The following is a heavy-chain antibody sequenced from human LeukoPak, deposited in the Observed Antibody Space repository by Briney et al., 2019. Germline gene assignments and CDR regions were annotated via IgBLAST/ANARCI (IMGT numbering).Heavy chain of an antibody. Sequence: GGSLRLSCAASGFTFSSYAMHWVRQAPGKGLEWVAVISYDGSNKYYADSVKGRFTISRDNSKNTLYLQMNSLRAEDTAVYYCARAKGSSLWGYYFDYWGQGTLVTVSS. V-gene: IGHV3-30-3*01. CDR2: ISYDGSNK. J-gene: IGHJ4*02. D-gene: IGHD6-6*01. CDR3: ARAKGSSLWGYYFDY. CDR1: GFTFSSYA.